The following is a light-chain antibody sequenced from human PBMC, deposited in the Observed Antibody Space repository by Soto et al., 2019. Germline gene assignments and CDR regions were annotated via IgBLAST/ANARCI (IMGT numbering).Light chain of an antibody. J-gene: IGKJ2*01. CDR3: QQYNSYPYT. V-gene: IGKV4-1*01. Sequence: DIVMTQSPDSLAVSLGERATINCKSSQSVLYSSNNKNYLAWYQQKPGQPPKLLIYWASTRESGVPDRFSGSGSGTDFTLTISSLQPEDFATYFCQQYNSYPYTFGQGTKLEI. CDR2: WAS. CDR1: QSVLYSSNNKNY.